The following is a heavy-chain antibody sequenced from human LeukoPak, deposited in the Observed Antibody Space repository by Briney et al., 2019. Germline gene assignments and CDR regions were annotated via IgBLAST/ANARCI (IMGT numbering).Heavy chain of an antibody. CDR2: IIPILGIA. CDR1: GYTFTSYD. D-gene: IGHD1-26*01. V-gene: IGHV1-69*04. Sequence: GASVKVSCKASGYTFTSYDINWVRQATGQGLEWMGRIIPILGIANYAQKFQGRVTITADKSTSTAYMELSSLRSEDTAVYYCHLSGSWNFDYWGQGTLVTVSS. J-gene: IGHJ4*02. CDR3: HLSGSWNFDY.